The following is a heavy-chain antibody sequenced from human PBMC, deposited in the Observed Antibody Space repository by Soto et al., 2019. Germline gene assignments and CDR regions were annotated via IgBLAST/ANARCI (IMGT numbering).Heavy chain of an antibody. Sequence: AGSLRLSCAASGSISEKLYMGWVRHAPGKGRDWISFISGSGINKNYADSVKGRFTISRDNSKSTVYLGLDSLSAEDTGVYHCAKNQGVELVPLATVDWFDPWGQGSVVTVSS. J-gene: IGHJ5*02. CDR3: AKNQGVELVPLATVDWFDP. CDR1: GSISEKLY. V-gene: IGHV3-23*01. CDR2: ISGSGINK. D-gene: IGHD1-26*01.